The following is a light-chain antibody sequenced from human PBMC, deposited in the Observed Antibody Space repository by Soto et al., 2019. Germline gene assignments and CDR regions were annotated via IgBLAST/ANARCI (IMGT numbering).Light chain of an antibody. CDR2: DAS. CDR1: QTISSY. J-gene: IGKJ2*01. V-gene: IGKV3-11*01. CDR3: QQRSNWPPYT. Sequence: EIVLTQSPATLSLSPGERATLSCRASQTISSYLAWYQQKPGQAPRLLIYDASNRATGIPPRFSGSGSGTDFTLTISSLETEDLAVYYCQQRSNWPPYTFGQGTKLEIK.